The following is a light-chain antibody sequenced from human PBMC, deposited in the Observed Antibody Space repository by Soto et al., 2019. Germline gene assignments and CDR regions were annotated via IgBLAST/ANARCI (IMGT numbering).Light chain of an antibody. CDR1: QSVSSN. V-gene: IGKV3-15*01. J-gene: IGKJ2*01. Sequence: EIVMTQSPATLSVSPGERATLSCRASQSVSSNLAWYQQIPGQAPRLLIYGASTRATGVPARFSGSGSGTEFTLTISRLQSEDFAVYYCQQYVNWPPKYTFGQGTKLEIK. CDR3: QQYVNWPPKYT. CDR2: GAS.